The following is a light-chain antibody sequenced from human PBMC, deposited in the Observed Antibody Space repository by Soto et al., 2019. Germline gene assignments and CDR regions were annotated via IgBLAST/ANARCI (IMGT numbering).Light chain of an antibody. CDR1: SSDVGGYNY. Sequence: QSALTQPASVSGSAGQSITISCTGTSSDVGGYNYVSWYQHHPGKAPKLIIYDVSNRPSGVSNRFSGSKSGNTASLTISGLQPEDEADYYCSSYTTSNTRQIVFGTGTKVT. CDR2: DVS. J-gene: IGLJ1*01. V-gene: IGLV2-14*03. CDR3: SSYTTSNTRQIV.